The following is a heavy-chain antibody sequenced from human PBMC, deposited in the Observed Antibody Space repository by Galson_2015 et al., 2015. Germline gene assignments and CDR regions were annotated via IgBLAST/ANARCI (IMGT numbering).Heavy chain of an antibody. V-gene: IGHV1-69*06. J-gene: IGHJ3*02. D-gene: IGHD2/OR15-2a*01. Sequence: SVKVSCKASGGSSTTYAISWVRQAPGQGLELVGGIIPLFGTANYAQKFEGRVTITADKSTNTAYMEFSSLRSEDTAMYYCARDNFYYCSRTTCSLGDAFDIWGQGTVVTVSS. CDR2: IIPLFGTA. CDR3: ARDNFYYCSRTTCSLGDAFDI. CDR1: GGSSTTYA.